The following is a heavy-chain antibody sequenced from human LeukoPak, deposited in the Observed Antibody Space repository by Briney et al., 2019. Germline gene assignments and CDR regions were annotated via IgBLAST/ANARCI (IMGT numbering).Heavy chain of an antibody. J-gene: IGHJ5*02. CDR3: ARERPFYDSSGYYSGNWFDP. CDR1: GGSISSYY. Sequence: PSETLSLTCTVSGGSISSYYWSWIRQPPGKGLEWIGYIYYSGSTNYNPSLKSRVTISVDTSKNQFSLKLSSVTAADTAVYYCARERPFYDSSGYYSGNWFDPWGQGTLVTVSS. V-gene: IGHV4-59*01. D-gene: IGHD3-22*01. CDR2: IYYSGST.